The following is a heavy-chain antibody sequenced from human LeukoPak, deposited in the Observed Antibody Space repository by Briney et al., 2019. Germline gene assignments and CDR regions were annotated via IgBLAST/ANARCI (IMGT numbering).Heavy chain of an antibody. J-gene: IGHJ4*02. Sequence: PGGSLRLSCAASGFSFSSYALCWVRQAPGKGLEYVSSINTGGGVTYYANSVKDRFTISRDNSKNTLYLQMGSLRPDDMAVYFCARWRGSANYFDYWGQGTPVTVSS. CDR3: ARWRGSANYFDY. CDR2: INTGGGVT. V-gene: IGHV3-64*01. CDR1: GFSFSSYA. D-gene: IGHD3-10*01.